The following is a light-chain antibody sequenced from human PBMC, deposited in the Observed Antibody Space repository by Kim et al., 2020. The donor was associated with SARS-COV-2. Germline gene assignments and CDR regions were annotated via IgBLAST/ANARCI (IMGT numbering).Light chain of an antibody. CDR3: NTRDSSGNHWV. V-gene: IGLV3-19*01. Sequence: ALGQTVRSTCQGDSLRRYYAGWYQQKQGQAPVLVIYDKNNRPSGIPDRCSGSSSGEKASFTITGAQAEDEADYYCNTRDSSGNHWVFGGGTQLTVL. CDR1: SLRRYY. J-gene: IGLJ3*02. CDR2: DKN.